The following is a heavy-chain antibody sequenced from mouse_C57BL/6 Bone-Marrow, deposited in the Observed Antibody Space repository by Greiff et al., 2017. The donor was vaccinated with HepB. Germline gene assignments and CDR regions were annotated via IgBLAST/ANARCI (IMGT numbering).Heavy chain of an antibody. CDR3: ARGAGTDWYFDV. J-gene: IGHJ1*03. D-gene: IGHD4-1*01. CDR1: GYTFTSYW. V-gene: IGHV1-59*01. CDR2: IDPSDSYT. Sequence: QVHVKQPGAELVRPGPSVKLSCKASGYTFTSYWMHWVKQRPGQGLEWIGVIDPSDSYTNYNQKFKGKATLTVDTSSSTAYMQLSSLTSEDSAVYYCARGAGTDWYFDVWGTGTTVTVSS.